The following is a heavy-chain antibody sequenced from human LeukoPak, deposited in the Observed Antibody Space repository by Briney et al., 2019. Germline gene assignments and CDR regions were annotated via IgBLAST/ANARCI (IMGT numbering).Heavy chain of an antibody. Sequence: SETLSLTCTVSGGSITSPYWSWIRQPPGKGLEWIGYISYSGSTSSNPSLRGRVTMSVDTSKKQVSLKLSSVTAADTAVYYCVKIRVCYYDSNGPLGYFDSWGPGTLVTVSS. V-gene: IGHV4-59*11. CDR3: VKIRVCYYDSNGPLGYFDS. D-gene: IGHD3-22*01. CDR1: GGSITSPY. CDR2: ISYSGST. J-gene: IGHJ4*02.